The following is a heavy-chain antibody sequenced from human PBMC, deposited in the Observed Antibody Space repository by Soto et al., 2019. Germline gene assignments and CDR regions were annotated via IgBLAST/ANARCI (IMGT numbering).Heavy chain of an antibody. CDR3: ARVGYHDLSGNVEAFAI. D-gene: IGHD3-9*01. CDR1: GASLSTGSFS. J-gene: IGHJ3*02. V-gene: IGHV4-30-2*01. Sequence: TLSLTCAVSGASLSTGSFSWSWIRQPPGRGLEWVGNIYDSGRTYSNPSLRSRVTISVDRSENQFSLNLSSVTAADTAVYYCARVGYHDLSGNVEAFAIWSKGTMVS. CDR2: IYDSGRT.